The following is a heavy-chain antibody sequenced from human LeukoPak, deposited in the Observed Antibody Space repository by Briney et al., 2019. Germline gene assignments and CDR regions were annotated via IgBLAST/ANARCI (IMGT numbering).Heavy chain of an antibody. D-gene: IGHD2-21*02. CDR2: SNPNSGDT. J-gene: IGHJ5*02. V-gene: IGHV1-2*02. Sequence: ASVKVSCKASGYTFTDHYMHWVRQAPGQGLEWMGWSNPNSGDTQYAQKFQGRVTMTTDTSLTTAYMELRRLRSDDTAVYYCARAPRFYCGGDCYYNWFDPWGQGTLVTVSS. CDR3: ARAPRFYCGGDCYYNWFDP. CDR1: GYTFTDHY.